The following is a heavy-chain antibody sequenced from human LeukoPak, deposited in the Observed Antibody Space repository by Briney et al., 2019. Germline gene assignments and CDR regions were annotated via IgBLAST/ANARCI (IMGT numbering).Heavy chain of an antibody. J-gene: IGHJ4*02. D-gene: IGHD2-2*01. Sequence: VGSLRLSCAVSGLSFGNYWMSWVRQAPGEGLEWVANINQDANERYYVDSVKGRYTISRDNAKNSLYLQVNSLRAEDTAVYYCASTVVVPAALYYSDYWGQGTLVTVSS. V-gene: IGHV3-7*01. CDR3: ASTVVVPAALYYSDY. CDR1: GLSFGNYW. CDR2: INQDANER.